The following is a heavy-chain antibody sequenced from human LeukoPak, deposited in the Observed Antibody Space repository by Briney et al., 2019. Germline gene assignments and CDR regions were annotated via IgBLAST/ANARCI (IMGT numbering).Heavy chain of an antibody. D-gene: IGHD5-12*01. CDR1: GGSISSSSYY. Sequence: SETLFLTCTVSGGSISSSSYYWGWIRQPPGKGLEWIGSIYYSGSTYYNPSLKSRVTISVDTSKNQFSLKLSSVTAADTAVYYCARVSPSGHALYNWFDPWGQGTLVTVSS. CDR3: ARVSPSGHALYNWFDP. CDR2: IYYSGST. J-gene: IGHJ5*02. V-gene: IGHV4-39*07.